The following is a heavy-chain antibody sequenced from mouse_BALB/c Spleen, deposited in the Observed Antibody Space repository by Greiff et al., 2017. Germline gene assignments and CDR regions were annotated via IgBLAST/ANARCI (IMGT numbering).Heavy chain of an antibody. CDR1: GFSLTSYG. Sequence: VMLVESGPGLVAPSQSLSITCTVSGFSLTSYGVHWVRQPPGKGLEWLGVIWAGGSTNYNSALMSRLSISKDNSKSQVFLKMNSLQTDDTAMYYCATYDYDDGGYAMDYWGQGTSVTVSS. J-gene: IGHJ4*01. V-gene: IGHV2-9*02. CDR2: IWAGGST. CDR3: ATYDYDDGGYAMDY. D-gene: IGHD2-4*01.